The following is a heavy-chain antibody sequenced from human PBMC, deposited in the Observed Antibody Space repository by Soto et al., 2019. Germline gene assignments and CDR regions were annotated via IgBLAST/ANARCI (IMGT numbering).Heavy chain of an antibody. D-gene: IGHD7-27*01. CDR3: LRDLTGDFYY. V-gene: IGHV1-18*01. CDR1: GYSFTTYG. Sequence: QVQLVQSGAEVRQPGASVKVSCKASGYSFTTYGMSWVRQAPGQGLEYMGWINGYGHGAKYVQRFQGRFSMTTDTSTNTVYMDLRSLTSDDTAVYYCLRDLTGDFYYWGHGTVVIVSP. CDR2: INGYGHGA. J-gene: IGHJ4*01.